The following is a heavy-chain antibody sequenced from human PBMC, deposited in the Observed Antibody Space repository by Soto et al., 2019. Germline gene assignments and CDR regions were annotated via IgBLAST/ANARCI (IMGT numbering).Heavy chain of an antibody. D-gene: IGHD1-1*01. V-gene: IGHV3-30-3*01. CDR2: ISYDGSNK. CDR3: ARDRLRYHWNDFTYYYYGRDV. CDR1: GFTFSSYA. Sequence: QVQLVESGGGVVQPGRSLRLSCAASGFTFSSYAMHWVRQAPGKGLEWVAVISYDGSNKYYADSVKGRFTISRDNSKNTLYLQMNSLRAEDTAVYYCARDRLRYHWNDFTYYYYGRDVWGQGTTVTVSS. J-gene: IGHJ6*02.